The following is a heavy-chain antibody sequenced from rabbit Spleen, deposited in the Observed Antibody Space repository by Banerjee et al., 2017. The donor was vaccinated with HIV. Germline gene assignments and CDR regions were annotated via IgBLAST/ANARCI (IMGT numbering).Heavy chain of an antibody. CDR1: GFDFSSYG. CDR2: IDPVFGIT. V-gene: IGHV1S47*01. J-gene: IGHJ4*01. Sequence: QKQVVESGGGLVQPGGSLKLSCKASGFDFSSYGVSWVRQAPGKGLEWIGYIDPVFGITYYANWVNGRFTISSHNAQNTLFLQLNSLTAADTATYFCVREVAAKFNLWGPGTLVTVS. D-gene: IGHD4-1*01. CDR3: VREVAAKFNL.